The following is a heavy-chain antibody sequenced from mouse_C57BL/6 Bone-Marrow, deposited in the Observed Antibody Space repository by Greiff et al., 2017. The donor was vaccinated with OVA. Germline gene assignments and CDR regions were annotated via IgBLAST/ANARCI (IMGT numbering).Heavy chain of an antibody. CDR2: ISSGSSTI. CDR3: ARGPYYYGSSYGYFDV. Sequence: EVKLMESGGGLVKPGGSLKLSCAASGFTFSDYGMHWVRQAPEKGLEWVAYISSGSSTIYYADTVKGRFTISRDNAKNTLFLQMTSLRSEDTAMYYCARGPYYYGSSYGYFDVWGTGTTVTVSS. CDR1: GFTFSDYG. J-gene: IGHJ1*03. V-gene: IGHV5-17*01. D-gene: IGHD1-1*01.